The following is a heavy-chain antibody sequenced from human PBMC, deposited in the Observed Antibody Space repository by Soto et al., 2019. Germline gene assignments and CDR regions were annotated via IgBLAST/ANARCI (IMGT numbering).Heavy chain of an antibody. V-gene: IGHV4-34*01. J-gene: IGHJ6*01. CDR1: GGSFSGYY. CDR3: ARSLYFFFCYVYYSYGKDV. Sequence: PSETLSLTCAVYGGSFSGYYWSWIRQPPGKGLEWIGEINHSGSTNYNPSLKSRVTISVDTSKNQFSLKLSSVTAADTAVYYCARSLYFFFCYVYYSYGKDVW. D-gene: IGHD3-16*01. CDR2: INHSGST.